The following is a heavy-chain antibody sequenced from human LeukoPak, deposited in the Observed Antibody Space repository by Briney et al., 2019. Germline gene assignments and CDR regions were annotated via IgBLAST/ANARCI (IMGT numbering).Heavy chain of an antibody. D-gene: IGHD5-12*01. J-gene: IGHJ4*02. CDR2: ISSSSSSTI. CDR3: ARGEHIVATPDY. V-gene: IGHV3-48*01. Sequence: GGSLRLSCAASGFTFSSYSMNWVRQAPGKGLEWVSYISSSSSSTIYYADSVKGRFTISRDNAKNSLYLQMNSLRAEDTAVYYCARGEHIVATPDYWGQGTLVTVSS. CDR1: GFTFSSYS.